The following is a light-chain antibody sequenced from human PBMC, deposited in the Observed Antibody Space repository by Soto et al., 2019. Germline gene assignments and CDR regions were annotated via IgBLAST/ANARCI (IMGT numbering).Light chain of an antibody. Sequence: QSVLTQPASVSGSPGQSITISCTGTSSDVGGYNYVSWYQQHPGKAPKLMIFEVSYRPSGVSNRFSGFKSGNTASLTISGLQAEDEADYYCSSFTTTTWVFGGGTKVPS. CDR3: SSFTTTTWV. CDR2: EVS. V-gene: IGLV2-14*01. J-gene: IGLJ3*02. CDR1: SSDVGGYNY.